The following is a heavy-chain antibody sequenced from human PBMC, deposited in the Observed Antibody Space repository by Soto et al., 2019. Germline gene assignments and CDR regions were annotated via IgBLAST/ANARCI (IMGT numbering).Heavy chain of an antibody. J-gene: IGHJ3*02. CDR3: AKEDEYGYYVDDAFDM. Sequence: EVQLLESGGGLVQPGGSLRLSCAASGFIFTTYTMSWVRQAPGKGLEWVSGISGSGVNTYYADSVKGLFTLFRDNSKNTVDLHMTSLRAEDTAVYYCAKEDEYGYYVDDAFDMWGQGKIVTVSS. D-gene: IGHD4-17*01. V-gene: IGHV3-23*01. CDR2: ISGSGVNT. CDR1: GFIFTTYT.